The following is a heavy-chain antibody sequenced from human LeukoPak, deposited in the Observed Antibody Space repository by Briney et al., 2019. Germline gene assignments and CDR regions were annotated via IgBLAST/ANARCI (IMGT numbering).Heavy chain of an antibody. J-gene: IGHJ4*02. Sequence: KPSETLSLTCTVSGGSISSSSYYWGWIRQPPGKGLEWIGSIYYSGSTYYNPSLKSRVTISVDTSKNQFSLKLSSVTAADTAVYYCARLRLTRAMEFDYWGQGTLVTVSS. CDR2: IYYSGST. CDR1: GGSISSSSYY. D-gene: IGHD1-1*01. CDR3: ARLRLTRAMEFDY. V-gene: IGHV4-39*07.